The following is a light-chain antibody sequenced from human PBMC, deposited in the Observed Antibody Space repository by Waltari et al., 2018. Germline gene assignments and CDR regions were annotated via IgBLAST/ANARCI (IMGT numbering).Light chain of an antibody. J-gene: IGKJ4*01. CDR3: QQYSNWPLT. V-gene: IGKV3-15*01. CDR1: QSVSSE. Sequence: ETVMTQSPGTLSVSPGDRVTLSCRASQSVSSELAWYQQKPGPTPRLLIYGASTGVTAIPARFSGSGSGTEFTLTISSLQPEDFAVYYCQQYSNWPLTFGGGTKVEVK. CDR2: GAS.